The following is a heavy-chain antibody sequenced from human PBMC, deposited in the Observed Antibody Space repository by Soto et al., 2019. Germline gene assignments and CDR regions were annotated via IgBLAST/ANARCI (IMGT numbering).Heavy chain of an antibody. CDR2: IGGSGSNT. Sequence: EVQLLESGEGLVQPGGSLKLSCAASGFTFSNYAMSWVRQAPGKGLAWVSGIGGSGSNTYYADSVKGRFTISRDNSKNTLFLQMNNLRAEDTAEYYCARVVRHFDTPYGMDVWGQGTTVTVSS. D-gene: IGHD3-9*01. CDR3: ARVVRHFDTPYGMDV. J-gene: IGHJ6*02. CDR1: GFTFSNYA. V-gene: IGHV3-23*01.